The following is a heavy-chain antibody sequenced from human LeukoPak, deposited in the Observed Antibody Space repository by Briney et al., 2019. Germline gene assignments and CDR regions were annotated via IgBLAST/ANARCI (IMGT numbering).Heavy chain of an antibody. D-gene: IGHD3-3*01. CDR2: IYYSGST. V-gene: IGHV4-39*01. Sequence: PSETLSLTCTVSGGSISSSSYYWGWIRQPPGKGLEWIGSIYYSGSTYYNPSLKSRVTISVDTSKNQFSLKLSSVTAADTAVCYCARLRFLEWLLLSIGWFDPWGQGTLVTVSS. J-gene: IGHJ5*02. CDR3: ARLRFLEWLLLSIGWFDP. CDR1: GGSISSSSYY.